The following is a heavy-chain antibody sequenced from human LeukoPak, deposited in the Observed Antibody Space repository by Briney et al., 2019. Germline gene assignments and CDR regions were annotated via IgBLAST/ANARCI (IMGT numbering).Heavy chain of an antibody. CDR2: IYISGST. CDR1: GGSISSYC. V-gene: IGHV4-59*12. Sequence: SETLSLTCTVSGGSISSYCWRWIRQPPGKGLEWIGYIYISGSTNYNPSLKSRVTMSLDTSKNQFSLKLSSVTAADTAVYYCARENSGSYSEFDDWGQGTLVTVSS. J-gene: IGHJ4*02. D-gene: IGHD1-26*01. CDR3: ARENSGSYSEFDD.